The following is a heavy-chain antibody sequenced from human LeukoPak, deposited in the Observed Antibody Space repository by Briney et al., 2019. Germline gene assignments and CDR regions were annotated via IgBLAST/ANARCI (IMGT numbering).Heavy chain of an antibody. D-gene: IGHD6-19*01. CDR3: AKVTRGYSSLYYFDY. V-gene: IGHV1-8*01. J-gene: IGHJ4*02. Sequence: ASVKVSCKASGYTFTSYDINWVRQATGQGLEWMGWMNPNSGNTGYAQKFQGRVTMTRNTSISTAYMELSSLRAEDTALYYCAKVTRGYSSLYYFDYWGQGTLVTVSS. CDR2: MNPNSGNT. CDR1: GYTFTSYD.